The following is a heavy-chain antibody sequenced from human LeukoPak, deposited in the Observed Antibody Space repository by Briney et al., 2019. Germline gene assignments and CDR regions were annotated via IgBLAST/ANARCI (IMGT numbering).Heavy chain of an antibody. V-gene: IGHV4-61*08. J-gene: IGHJ4*02. D-gene: IGHD6-19*01. CDR1: GGSISSGDYY. Sequence: PSETLSLTCTVSGGSISSGDYYWSWIRQPPGKGLEWIGYIYYSGSTNYNPSLKSRLTISVDTSKNQFSLKLSSVTAADTAVYYCAREELSSGWYSSFDYWGQGTLVTVSS. CDR2: IYYSGST. CDR3: AREELSSGWYSSFDY.